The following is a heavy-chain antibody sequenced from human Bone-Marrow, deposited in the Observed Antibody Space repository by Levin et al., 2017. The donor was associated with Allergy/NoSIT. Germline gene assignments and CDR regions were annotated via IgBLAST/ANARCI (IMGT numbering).Heavy chain of an antibody. V-gene: IGHV1-2*02. CDR1: GYTFNGYY. Sequence: ASVKVSCKASGYTFNGYYMHWVRQAPGQGLEWMGWINPKSGGTKYAQKFQGRVTMTRDTSISTAYMELSRLRFDDTALYYCARVKSGYDYFYFDFWGQGTLVTVSS. J-gene: IGHJ4*02. CDR2: INPKSGGT. CDR3: ARVKSGYDYFYFDF. D-gene: IGHD5-12*01.